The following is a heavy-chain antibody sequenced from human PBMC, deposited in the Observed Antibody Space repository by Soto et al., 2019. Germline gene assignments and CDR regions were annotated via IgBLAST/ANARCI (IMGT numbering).Heavy chain of an antibody. J-gene: IGHJ6*02. Sequence: QVQLQESGPGLVKPSQTLSLTCTVSGGSISSGGYYWSWIRQHPGKGLEWIGYIYYSGSTYYNPSLKSRVTISVDTSKNQFSLKLSSVTAADTAVYYCARDQRRLLSLASSSSWYGIGDYYYGMDVWGQGTTVTVSS. CDR2: IYYSGST. CDR3: ARDQRRLLSLASSSSWYGIGDYYYGMDV. V-gene: IGHV4-31*03. D-gene: IGHD6-13*01. CDR1: GGSISSGGYY.